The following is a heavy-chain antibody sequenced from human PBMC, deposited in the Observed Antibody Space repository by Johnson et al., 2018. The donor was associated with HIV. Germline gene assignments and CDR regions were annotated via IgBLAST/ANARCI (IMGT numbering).Heavy chain of an antibody. D-gene: IGHD5-18*01. J-gene: IGHJ3*02. CDR3: AGGYTYGHDAFDI. V-gene: IGHV3-30-3*01. CDR1: GFTFNVYA. CDR2: ISYDGSKK. Sequence: QVQLVESGGGVVQPGRSLRLSCAASGFTFNVYALHWVRQAPGKGLEWVAVISYDGSKKDYADSVKGRFTISRDNSKNTLFLQMNSLRAEDTAVYYCAGGYTYGHDAFDIWGQGTMVTVSS.